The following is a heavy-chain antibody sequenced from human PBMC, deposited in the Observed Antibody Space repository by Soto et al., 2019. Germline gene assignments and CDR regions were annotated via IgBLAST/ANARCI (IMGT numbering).Heavy chain of an antibody. CDR3: ARGGGWGSYYFDSSAALSGDV. Sequence: GESLKISCKGSGYIFSTYWIACVRQPPGKGLEWMGIIYPDDSDTKYSPSFQGQVTISADRSISTAYLQWSSLKASDTAVYYCARGGGWGSYYFDSSAALSGDVWGQGTTVTVSS. CDR1: GYIFSTYW. D-gene: IGHD3-22*01. J-gene: IGHJ6*02. V-gene: IGHV5-51*01. CDR2: IYPDDSDT.